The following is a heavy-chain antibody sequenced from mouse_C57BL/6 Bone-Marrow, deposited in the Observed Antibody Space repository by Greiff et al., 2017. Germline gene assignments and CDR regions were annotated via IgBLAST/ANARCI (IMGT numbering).Heavy chain of an antibody. J-gene: IGHJ4*01. CDR2: SRNKANDYTT. CDR3: ARDVGGSSYEARDD. CDR1: GFTFSDFY. Sequence: EVQGVESGGGLVQSGRSLRLSCATSGFTFSDFYMEWVRQAPGKGLEWIAASRNKANDYTTEYNASVKGRFIVSRDTSQSILYRQMNALRAEDTAIYYCARDVGGSSYEARDDWGQGTSVTVSS. V-gene: IGHV7-1*01. D-gene: IGHD1-1*01.